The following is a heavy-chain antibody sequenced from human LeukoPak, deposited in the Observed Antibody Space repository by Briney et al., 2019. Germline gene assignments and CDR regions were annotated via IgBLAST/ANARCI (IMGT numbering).Heavy chain of an antibody. V-gene: IGHV1-8*03. Sequence: GASVKVSCKASGYTFTRYDINWVRQAPGQGLEWLGWVNTKSGNTGSAQNFQGRVTITRDTSINTAYMELSSLGSEDTAIYYCARVDGSPDYWGQGTLVTVSS. CDR1: GYTFTRYD. CDR2: VNTKSGNT. D-gene: IGHD2-15*01. CDR3: ARVDGSPDY. J-gene: IGHJ4*02.